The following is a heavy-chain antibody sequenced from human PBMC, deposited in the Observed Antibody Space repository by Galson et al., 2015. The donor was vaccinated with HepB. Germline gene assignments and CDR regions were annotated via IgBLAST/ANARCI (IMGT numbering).Heavy chain of an antibody. CDR1: GYTFTSYG. CDR3: ARVGSDGSGSMYNWFDP. J-gene: IGHJ5*02. D-gene: IGHD3-10*01. CDR2: ISAYNGNT. Sequence: SVKVSCKASGYTFTSYGISWVRQAPGQGLEWMGWISAYNGNTNYAQKLQGRVTMTTDTSTSTAYMELRSLRSDDTAVYYCARVGSDGSGSMYNWFDPWGQGTLVTVSS. V-gene: IGHV1-18*01.